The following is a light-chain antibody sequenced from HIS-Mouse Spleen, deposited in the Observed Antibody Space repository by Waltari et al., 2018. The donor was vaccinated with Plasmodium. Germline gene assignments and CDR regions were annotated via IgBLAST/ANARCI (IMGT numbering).Light chain of an antibody. Sequence: EIVMTQPPATLSVSPGERGTISCRASQSVSSNLAWYQQKPAQAPRLLIYAASTRATGIPARFSGSGSGTEFTLTISSLQSEDFAVYYCQQYNNWPAWTFGQGTKVEIK. J-gene: IGKJ1*01. CDR3: QQYNNWPAWT. V-gene: IGKV3-15*01. CDR1: QSVSSN. CDR2: AAS.